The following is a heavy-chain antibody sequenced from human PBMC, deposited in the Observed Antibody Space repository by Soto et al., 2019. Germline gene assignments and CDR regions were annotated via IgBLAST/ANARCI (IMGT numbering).Heavy chain of an antibody. D-gene: IGHD6-19*01. V-gene: IGHV1-8*01. J-gene: IGHJ5*02. Sequence: QVQLVQSGAEVKKPGASVKVSCKASGYTFTSYDIIWVRQATGQGLEWMGWMNPSTGNTDSAEKFQGRLTMTRNTSISTVYMELSSLSFEDTAVYYCGRGRIIVAGGFDPWGQGTLVTVSS. CDR2: MNPSTGNT. CDR1: GYTFTSYD. CDR3: GRGRIIVAGGFDP.